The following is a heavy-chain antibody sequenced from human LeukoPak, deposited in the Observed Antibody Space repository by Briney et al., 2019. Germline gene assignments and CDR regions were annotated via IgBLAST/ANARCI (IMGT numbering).Heavy chain of an antibody. V-gene: IGHV1-69*05. D-gene: IGHD2-2*02. J-gene: IGHJ3*02. CDR3: ARARASSCSSTSCYKVGNDAFDI. Sequence: SVKVSCKASGGTFSSYAISWVRQAPGQGLEWMGGIIPIFGTTNYAQKFQGRVTITTDESTSTAYMELSSLRSEDTAVYYCARARASSCSSTSCYKVGNDAFDIWGQGTMVTVSS. CDR1: GGTFSSYA. CDR2: IIPIFGTT.